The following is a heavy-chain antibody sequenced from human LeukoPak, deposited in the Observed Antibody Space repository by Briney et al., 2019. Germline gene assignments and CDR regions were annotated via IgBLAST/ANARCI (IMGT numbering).Heavy chain of an antibody. V-gene: IGHV5-51*01. D-gene: IGHD3-22*01. CDR3: ATAYHDSSGYYLWYFDY. Sequence: GESLKISCKGSGYSFTSYWIGWVRQMPGKGLEWMGIIYPGDSDTRYSPSFQGQVTISADKSISTAYLQWSSLKASDTAMYYCATAYHDSSGYYLWYFDYWGQGTLVTVSS. J-gene: IGHJ4*02. CDR1: GYSFTSYW. CDR2: IYPGDSDT.